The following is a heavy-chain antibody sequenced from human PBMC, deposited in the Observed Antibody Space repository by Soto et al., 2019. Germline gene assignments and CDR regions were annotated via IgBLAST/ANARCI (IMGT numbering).Heavy chain of an antibody. CDR1: GGSISSSSYY. J-gene: IGHJ5*02. CDR2: IYYSGST. V-gene: IGHV4-39*01. Sequence: QLQLQESGPGLVKPSETLSLTCTVSGGSISSSSYYWGWIRQPPGKGLEWIGSIYYSGSTYYNPSLKSRVTISVDTSKNQFSLKLSSVTAADTAVYYCARAPKRIQLWLVWFDPWGKGTLVTVSS. CDR3: ARAPKRIQLWLVWFDP. D-gene: IGHD5-18*01.